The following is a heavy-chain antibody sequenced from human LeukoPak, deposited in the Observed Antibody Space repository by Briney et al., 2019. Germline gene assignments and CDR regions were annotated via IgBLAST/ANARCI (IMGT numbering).Heavy chain of an antibody. D-gene: IGHD2-15*01. CDR3: AKNGDRGAYCSGGTCYPYYYYYMDV. V-gene: IGHV3-30*02. CDR1: GFTFSSYG. Sequence: GGSLRLSCGASGFTFSSYGMHWVRQAPGKGLEWVAFIRYDGSNKYYADSVKGRFTISRDNSKNTLYLQMNSLSAEDTAVCYCAKNGDRGAYCSGGTCYPYYYYYMDVWGKGTTVTISS. CDR2: IRYDGSNK. J-gene: IGHJ6*03.